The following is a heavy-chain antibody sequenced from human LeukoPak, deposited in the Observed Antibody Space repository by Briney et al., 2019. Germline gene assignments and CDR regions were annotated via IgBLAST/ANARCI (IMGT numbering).Heavy chain of an antibody. J-gene: IGHJ4*02. CDR3: AREGRGPYDDY. CDR2: ISSSSSYT. CDR1: GFTFSDYY. V-gene: IGHV3-11*06. D-gene: IGHD3-10*01. Sequence: PGGSLRLSCAVSGFTFSDYYMSWIRQAPGKGLEWVSYISSSSSYTNYADSVKGRFTISRDNAKNSLYLQMNSLRAEDTAVYYCAREGRGPYDDYWGQGTLVTVSS.